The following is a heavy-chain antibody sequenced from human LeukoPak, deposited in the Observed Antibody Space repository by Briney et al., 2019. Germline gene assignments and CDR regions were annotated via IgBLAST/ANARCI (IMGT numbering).Heavy chain of an antibody. Sequence: AETLSLTCTVSGGSISSSSYYWGWIRQPPGKGLEWIGSIYYSGSTNYNPSLKSRVTISVDTSKNQFSLKMSSVTAADTAVYYCARTAVTPGSSDAVDIWGQGTMVTVSS. V-gene: IGHV4-39*07. D-gene: IGHD4-17*01. J-gene: IGHJ3*02. CDR1: GGSISSSSYY. CDR3: ARTAVTPGSSDAVDI. CDR2: IYYSGST.